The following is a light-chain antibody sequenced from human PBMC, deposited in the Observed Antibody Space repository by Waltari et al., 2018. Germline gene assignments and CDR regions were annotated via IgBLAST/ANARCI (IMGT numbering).Light chain of an antibody. CDR2: GAS. J-gene: IGKJ4*01. CDR1: QSVSNNY. CDR3: HLYGSART. V-gene: IGKV3-20*01. Sequence: NVLTQSPGTLSLSPGERATLSCRASQSVSNNYLAWFQQQPGQAPRLLIYGASSRATGIPDRFSGRGSGTDFTLTISRLEPEDSAVYFCHLYGSARTFGGGTKVEIK.